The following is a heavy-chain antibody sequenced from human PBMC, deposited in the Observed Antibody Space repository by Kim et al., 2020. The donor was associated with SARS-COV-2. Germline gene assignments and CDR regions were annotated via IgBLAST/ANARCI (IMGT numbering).Heavy chain of an antibody. Sequence: GGSLRLSCAASGFTFNTYTINWVRQAPGKGLEWVSGISGSGAGTDYADSVKGRFTISRDNFKNTVYLQMNSLRAEDTALNYCARELGGMDVWGQGTKVIVSS. J-gene: IGHJ6*02. D-gene: IGHD6-13*01. CDR1: GFTFNTYT. CDR2: ISGSGAGT. CDR3: ARELGGMDV. V-gene: IGHV3-23*01.